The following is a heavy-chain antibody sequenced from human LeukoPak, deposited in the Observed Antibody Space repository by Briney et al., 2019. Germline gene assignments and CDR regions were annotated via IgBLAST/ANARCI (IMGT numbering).Heavy chain of an antibody. J-gene: IGHJ4*02. CDR1: GGSISISKW. CDR3: ASRLYDSARNFDY. Sequence: PSGTLSLTCAVSGGSISISKWWSWVRPPPGKGLEWIGEIYHSGSTNYNPSVKNRVTISEENDRNQLSLKLNSVTAADTAVYYCASRLYDSARNFDYWGQGT. V-gene: IGHV4-4*02. CDR2: IYHSGST. D-gene: IGHD3-22*01.